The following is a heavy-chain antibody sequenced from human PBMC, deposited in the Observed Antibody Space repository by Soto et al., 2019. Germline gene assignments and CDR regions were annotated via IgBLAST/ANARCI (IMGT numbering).Heavy chain of an antibody. J-gene: IGHJ4*02. D-gene: IGHD6-19*01. CDR3: ARDSGQIAVAGTLDY. CDR1: GFTFSSYS. Sequence: GGSLRLSCAASGFTFSSYSMNWVRQAPGKGLEWVSYISSSSSTIYYADSVKGRFTISRDNAKNSLYLQMNSLRAEDTAVYYCARDSGQIAVAGTLDYWGQGTLVTVSS. V-gene: IGHV3-48*04. CDR2: ISSSSSTI.